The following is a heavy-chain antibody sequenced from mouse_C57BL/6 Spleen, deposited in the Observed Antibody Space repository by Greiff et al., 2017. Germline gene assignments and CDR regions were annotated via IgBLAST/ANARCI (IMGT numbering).Heavy chain of an antibody. CDR3: ARRYYYAMDY. V-gene: IGHV1-26*01. Sequence: EVQLQQSGPELVKPGASVKISCKASGYTFTDYYMNWVKQSHGKSLEWIGDINPNNGGTSYNQKFKGKATLTVDKSSSTAYMELRSLTSEDSAVXYCARRYYYAMDYWGQGTSVTVSS. J-gene: IGHJ4*01. CDR1: GYTFTDYY. CDR2: INPNNGGT.